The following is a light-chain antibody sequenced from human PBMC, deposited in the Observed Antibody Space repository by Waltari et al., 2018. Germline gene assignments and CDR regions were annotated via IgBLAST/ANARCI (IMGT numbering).Light chain of an antibody. CDR3: SSYAGGSSLM. Sequence: QSALTQPPSASGSPGQSITISCTGISTAVEGYAPVFWYQHHPGKAPKLLIYEVTKRPSGVPDRSSGSKSDNTASLAVSGLQAEDEADYYCSSYAGGSSLMFGGGTKLTVL. CDR2: EVT. V-gene: IGLV2-8*01. CDR1: STAVEGYAP. J-gene: IGLJ3*02.